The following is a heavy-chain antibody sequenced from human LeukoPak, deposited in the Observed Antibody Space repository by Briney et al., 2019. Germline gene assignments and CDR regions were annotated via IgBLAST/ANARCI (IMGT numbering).Heavy chain of an antibody. CDR3: ARVYGSGSYYRKKYYFDY. CDR2: INHSGST. V-gene: IGHV4-34*01. J-gene: IGHJ4*02. D-gene: IGHD3-10*01. Sequence: PSETLSLTCAVYGGSFSGYYWSWIRQPPGKGLEWIGEINHSGSTNYNPSLKSRVTISVDTSKNQFSLKLSSVIAADTAVYYCARVYGSGSYYRKKYYFDYWGQGTLVTVSS. CDR1: GGSFSGYY.